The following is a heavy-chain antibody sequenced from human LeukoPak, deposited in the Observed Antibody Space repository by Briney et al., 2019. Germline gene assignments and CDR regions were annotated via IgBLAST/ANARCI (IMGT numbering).Heavy chain of an antibody. CDR2: IIPIFGTA. V-gene: IGHV1-69*05. Sequence: SVKVSCKASGGTFSSYAISWVRQAPGQGLEWMGRIIPIFGTANYAQKFQGRVTITTDESTSTAYMELSSLRSEDTAVYYCATGREMATVDYWGQGTLVTVSS. CDR3: ATGREMATVDY. D-gene: IGHD5-24*01. J-gene: IGHJ4*02. CDR1: GGTFSSYA.